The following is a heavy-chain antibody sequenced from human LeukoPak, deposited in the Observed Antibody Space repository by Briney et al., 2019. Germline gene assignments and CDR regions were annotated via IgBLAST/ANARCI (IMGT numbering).Heavy chain of an antibody. J-gene: IGHJ4*02. Sequence: AASVKVSCKASGYTFTSYGISWVRQAPGQGLEWMGRIIPILGIANYAQKFQGRVTITADKSTSTAYMEVSSLRSEDTAVYYCARETRESLYCSSTTCQLLNPEPYFDYWGQGTLVTVSS. CDR3: ARETRESLYCSSTTCQLLNPEPYFDY. V-gene: IGHV1-69*04. CDR1: GYTFTSYG. CDR2: IIPILGIA. D-gene: IGHD2-2*01.